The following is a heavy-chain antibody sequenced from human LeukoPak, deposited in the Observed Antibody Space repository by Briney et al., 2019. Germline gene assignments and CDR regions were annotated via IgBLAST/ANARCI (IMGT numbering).Heavy chain of an antibody. D-gene: IGHD1-26*01. CDR1: GFTVSSNY. Sequence: GGSLRLSCAASGFTVSSNYMSWVRQAPGKGLEWVSIIYSGGSTYYADSVKGRFTISRDNSKNTLYLQMNNLRAEDTAVYYCARDLLELPKFYCYGMDIWGQGTTVTVSS. J-gene: IGHJ6*02. CDR2: IYSGGST. V-gene: IGHV3-53*01. CDR3: ARDLLELPKFYCYGMDI.